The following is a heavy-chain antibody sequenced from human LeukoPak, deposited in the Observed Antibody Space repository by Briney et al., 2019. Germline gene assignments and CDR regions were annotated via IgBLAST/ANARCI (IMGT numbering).Heavy chain of an antibody. V-gene: IGHV4-34*01. D-gene: IGHD6-6*01. Sequence: SETLSLTCAVYGGSFSGCYWSWIRQPPGKGLEWIGEINHSGSTNYNPSLKSRVTISVDTSKNQFSLKLSSVTAADTAVYYCARENRIAARPFDYWGQGTLVTVSS. CDR1: GGSFSGCY. J-gene: IGHJ4*02. CDR2: INHSGST. CDR3: ARENRIAARPFDY.